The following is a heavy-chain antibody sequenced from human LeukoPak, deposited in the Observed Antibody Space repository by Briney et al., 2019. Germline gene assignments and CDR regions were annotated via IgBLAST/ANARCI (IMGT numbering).Heavy chain of an antibody. CDR3: ARGNLFDY. CDR2: INHSGST. Sequence: SETLSLTCAVYGGSFRGYYWSWIRQPPRNGMDWIGEINHSGSTNYNPSLKSRVTISVDTSKNQFSVKLSSVTAADTAVYYCARGNLFDYWGQGTLVTVCS. CDR1: GGSFRGYY. D-gene: IGHD1-14*01. J-gene: IGHJ4*02. V-gene: IGHV4-34*01.